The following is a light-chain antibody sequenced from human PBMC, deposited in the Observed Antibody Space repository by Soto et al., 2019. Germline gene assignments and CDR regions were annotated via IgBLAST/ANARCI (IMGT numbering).Light chain of an antibody. CDR2: LGS. CDR1: QSLLHSNGYNY. V-gene: IGKV2-28*01. J-gene: IGKJ1*01. CDR3: MQALQTRT. Sequence: DTVMTQSPLSLPVTPGEPASISCSSSQSLLHSNGYNYLDWYLQKPGQSPQLLIYLGSNRASRVPDRFSGSGSGTDFTLKISRVEAEDVGVYYCMQALQTRTFGQGTKVDIK.